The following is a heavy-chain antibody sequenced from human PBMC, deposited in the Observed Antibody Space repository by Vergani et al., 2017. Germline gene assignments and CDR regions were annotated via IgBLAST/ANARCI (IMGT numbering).Heavy chain of an antibody. V-gene: IGHV4-39*01. CDR3: ARSKRYCSSTSCQPFDY. J-gene: IGHJ4*02. D-gene: IGHD2-2*01. CDR2: IYYSGST. Sequence: QLQLQESGPGLVKPSETLSLTCTVSGGSISSSSYYWGWIRQPPGKGLEWFGSIYYSGSTYYNPSLKRRVTISVDTSKNQFSLKLSSVTAADTAVYYCARSKRYCSSTSCQPFDYWGQGTLVTVSS. CDR1: GGSISSSSYY.